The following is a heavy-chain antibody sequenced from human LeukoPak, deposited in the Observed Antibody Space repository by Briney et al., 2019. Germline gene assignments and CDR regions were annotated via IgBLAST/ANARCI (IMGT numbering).Heavy chain of an antibody. J-gene: IGHJ2*01. D-gene: IGHD4-17*01. V-gene: IGHV1-8*01. CDR3: ARALTTVTTFPFDL. Sequence: ASVKVSCKASGYTFTSYDINWVRQATGQGLEWMGWMNPNSGNTGYAQKFQGRVTMTRNTSISTAYTELSSLRSEDTAVYYCARALTTVTTFPFDLWGRGTLVTVSS. CDR1: GYTFTSYD. CDR2: MNPNSGNT.